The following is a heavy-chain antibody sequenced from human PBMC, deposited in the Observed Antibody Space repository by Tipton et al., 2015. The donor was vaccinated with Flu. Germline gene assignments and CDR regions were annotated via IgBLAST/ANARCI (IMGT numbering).Heavy chain of an antibody. CDR1: GFTFSRYE. J-gene: IGHJ4*02. V-gene: IGHV3-48*03. D-gene: IGHD1-26*01. CDR3: VRDRWERPYLFDF. Sequence: SLRLSCAASGFTFSRYEMNWVRQAPGQGLEWVSYINTNGRTIYYADSVKGRFTISRDNAKNSLFLQMDSLRAEDTAVYYCVRDRWERPYLFDFWGQGTLVTVSS. CDR2: INTNGRTI.